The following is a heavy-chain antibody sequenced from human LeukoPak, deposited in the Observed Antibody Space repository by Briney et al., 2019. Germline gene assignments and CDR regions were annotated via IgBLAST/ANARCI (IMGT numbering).Heavy chain of an antibody. Sequence: GGSLRLSCAASGFTFSRYWMTWVRQAPGKGLEWVANIKEDGSENSYVESVKGRFTISRDNPKNSLYLQLNSLRAEDTAVYFCARQRYSDYWGQGTLVTVSS. V-gene: IGHV3-7*01. J-gene: IGHJ4*02. CDR1: GFTFSRYW. CDR3: ARQRYSDY. CDR2: IKEDGSEN. D-gene: IGHD1-1*01.